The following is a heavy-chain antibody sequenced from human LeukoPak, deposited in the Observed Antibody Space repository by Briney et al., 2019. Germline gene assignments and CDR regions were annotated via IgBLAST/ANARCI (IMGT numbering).Heavy chain of an antibody. CDR2: INHNGNVN. J-gene: IGHJ6*02. CDR1: GFSFSSYW. CDR3: ARGGGLDV. Sequence: GGSLRLSCATSGFSFSSYWMNWARQAPGKGLEWVASINHNGNVNYYVDSVKGRFTISRDNAKNSLYLQMSNLRAEDTAVYFCARGGGLDVWGQGATVTVSS. D-gene: IGHD3-16*01. V-gene: IGHV3-7*03.